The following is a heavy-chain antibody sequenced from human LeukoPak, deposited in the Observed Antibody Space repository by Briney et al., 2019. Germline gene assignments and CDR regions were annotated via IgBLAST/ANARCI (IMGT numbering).Heavy chain of an antibody. V-gene: IGHV4-34*01. CDR3: ARMVQWWFAGFDY. CDR2: INHSGST. J-gene: IGHJ4*02. D-gene: IGHD2-15*01. Sequence: MPSETLSLTCAVYGGSFSGYYWSWIRQPPGKGLEWIGEINHSGSTNYNPSLKSRVTISVDTSKNQFSLKLSSVTAADTAVYYCARMVQWWFAGFDYWGQGTLVTVSS. CDR1: GGSFSGYY.